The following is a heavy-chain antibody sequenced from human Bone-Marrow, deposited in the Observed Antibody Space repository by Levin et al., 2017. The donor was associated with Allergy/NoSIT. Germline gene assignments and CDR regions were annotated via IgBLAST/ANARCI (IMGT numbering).Heavy chain of an antibody. CDR2: ISYDGSNK. CDR1: GFTFSSYG. V-gene: IGHV3-30*18. Sequence: GESLKISCAASGFTFSSYGMHWVRQAPGKGLEWVAVISYDGSNKYYADSVKGRFTISRDNSKNTLYLQMNSLRAEDTAVYYCAKDSRTTGTTAFDYYYYYGMDVWGQGTTVTVSS. CDR3: AKDSRTTGTTAFDYYYYYGMDV. D-gene: IGHD1-1*01. J-gene: IGHJ6*02.